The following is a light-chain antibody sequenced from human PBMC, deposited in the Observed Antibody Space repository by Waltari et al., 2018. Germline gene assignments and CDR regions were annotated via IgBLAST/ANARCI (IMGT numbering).Light chain of an antibody. Sequence: QSVLTQPPSVSAAPGQMVIISCSGSTSNIGNDHVSWYQHLPGTAPRVLIYDNNKLPSGIPDRFPASKAGTSATLGITGVQTGDEADYDCGTWDHSLAAWVFGGGTTVTVL. CDR2: DNN. V-gene: IGLV1-51*01. CDR1: TSNIGNDH. J-gene: IGLJ3*02. CDR3: GTWDHSLAAWV.